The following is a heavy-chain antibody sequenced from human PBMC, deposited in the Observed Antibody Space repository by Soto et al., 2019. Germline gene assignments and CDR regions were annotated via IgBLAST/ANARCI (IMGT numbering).Heavy chain of an antibody. J-gene: IGHJ3*02. D-gene: IGHD3-16*01. CDR3: AREQDDYVWRSYRKTQDAFDI. V-gene: IGHV4-30-4*01. Sequence: SETLSLTCTVSGGSISSGDYYWSWIRQPPGKGLEWIGYIYYSGSTYYNPSLKSRVTISVDTSKNQFSLKLSSVTAADKAVYYCAREQDDYVWRSYRKTQDAFDIWGQGTMVTVSS. CDR2: IYYSGST. CDR1: GGSISSGDYY.